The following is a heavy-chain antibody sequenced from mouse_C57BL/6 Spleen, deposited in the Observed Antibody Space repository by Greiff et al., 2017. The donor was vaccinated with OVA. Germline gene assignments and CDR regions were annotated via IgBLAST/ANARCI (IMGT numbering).Heavy chain of an antibody. CDR3: TINWDGFAY. CDR1: GFTFSNYW. J-gene: IGHJ3*01. CDR2: IRLKSDNYAT. D-gene: IGHD4-1*02. V-gene: IGHV6-3*01. Sequence: DVKLQESGGGLVQPGGSMKLSCVASGFTFSNYWMNWVRQSPEKGLEWVAQIRLKSDNYATHYAESVKGRFTISRDDSKSSVYLQMNNLRAEDTGIYYCTINWDGFAYWGQGTLVTVSA.